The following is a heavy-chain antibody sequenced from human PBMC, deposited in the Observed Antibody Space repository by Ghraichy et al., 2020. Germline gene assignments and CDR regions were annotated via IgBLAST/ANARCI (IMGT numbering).Heavy chain of an antibody. CDR3: AKDFHGDAY. V-gene: IGHV3-23*01. D-gene: IGHD4-17*01. J-gene: IGHJ4*02. Sequence: GESLNISCAASEFTFSNYVISWVRQAPGKGLEWVSALSGSGGSTYYADSVKGRFTISRDNSKSTLYLHMNSLRAEDTAVYYCAKDFHGDAYWGQGTLVTVAS. CDR2: LSGSGGST. CDR1: EFTFSNYV.